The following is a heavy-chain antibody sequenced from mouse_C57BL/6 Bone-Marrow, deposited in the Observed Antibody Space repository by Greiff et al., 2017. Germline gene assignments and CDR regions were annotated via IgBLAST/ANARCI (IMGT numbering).Heavy chain of an antibody. CDR2: IRFKSDNYET. J-gene: IGHJ2*01. D-gene: IGHD2-3*01. CDR3: TGYWLLPFED. CDR1: GFTFSNYW. Sequence: EVKVEESGGGLVQPGGSMKLSCVASGFTFSNYWMNWVRQSPEKGLEWVAQIRFKSDNYETDYAESVKGSFTIARDNSKSSDYLKMNNFRAEDTGIYYCTGYWLLPFEDWGQSTTLTVSS. V-gene: IGHV6-3*01.